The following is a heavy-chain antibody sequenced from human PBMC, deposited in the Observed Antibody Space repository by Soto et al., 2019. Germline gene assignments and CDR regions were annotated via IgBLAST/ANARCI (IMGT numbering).Heavy chain of an antibody. CDR3: ARDFEYYDIFTGPNGRYNAFYI. CDR2: IIPIFGTA. D-gene: IGHD3-9*01. CDR1: GGTFSSYA. J-gene: IGHJ3*02. Sequence: ASVKVSCKASGGTFSSYAISWVRQAPGQGLEWMGGIIPIFGTANYAQKFQGRVTITADESTSTAYMELSSLRSEDTAVYYCARDFEYYDIFTGPNGRYNAFYIWGQGTMVTVSS. V-gene: IGHV1-69*13.